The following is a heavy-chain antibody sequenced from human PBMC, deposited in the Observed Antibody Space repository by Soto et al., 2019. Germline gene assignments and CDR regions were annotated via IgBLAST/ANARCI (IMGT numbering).Heavy chain of an antibody. J-gene: IGHJ4*02. CDR3: AREEVVTDSGSYGGEEQ. CDR2: INHSGST. V-gene: IGHV4-34*01. D-gene: IGHD1-26*01. Sequence: SETLSLTCAVYGGSFSGYYWSWIRQPPGKGLEWIGEINHSGSTNYNPSLKSRVTISVDTSKNQFSLKLSSVTAADTAVYYCAREEVVTDSGSYGGEEQWGQGTLVTVPQ. CDR1: GGSFSGYY.